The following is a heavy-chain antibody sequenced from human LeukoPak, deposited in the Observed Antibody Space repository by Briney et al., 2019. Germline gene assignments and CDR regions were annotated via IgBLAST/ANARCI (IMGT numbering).Heavy chain of an antibody. CDR1: GFTFSSYA. J-gene: IGHJ4*02. CDR2: IKQDGSEK. Sequence: GRSLRLSCAASGFTFSSYAMHWVRQAPGKGLEWVANIKQDGSEKYYVDSVKGRFTISRDNAKNSLYLQMNSLRAEDTAVYYCARALDSWGQGTLVTVSS. V-gene: IGHV3-7*03. CDR3: ARALDS.